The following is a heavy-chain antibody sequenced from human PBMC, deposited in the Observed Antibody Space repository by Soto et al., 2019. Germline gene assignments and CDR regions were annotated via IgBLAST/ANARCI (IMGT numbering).Heavy chain of an antibody. CDR2: IYFTGTT. J-gene: IGHJ5*02. CDR3: ARSAASLGGGWFDP. Sequence: QVQLQESGPGLVKPSQTLSLSCTVSGSSISTGGDGDYWTWIRQRPEKGLEWIGYIYFTGTTYYNPSLQSRVTISVDTSTNQFSLKLTSVTAADTAVYYCARSAASLGGGWFDPWGQGTLVTVSS. D-gene: IGHD3-16*01. CDR1: GSSISTGGDGDY. V-gene: IGHV4-31*03.